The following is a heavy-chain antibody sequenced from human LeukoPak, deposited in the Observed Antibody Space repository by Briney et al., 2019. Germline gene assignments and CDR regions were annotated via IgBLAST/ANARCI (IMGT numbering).Heavy chain of an antibody. Sequence: GGSLRLSCAAYGFTFSSYSMNWVRQAPGKGLEWVSFISTSSSYIYYADSVKGRFTISRDNAKNSLYLEMNSLRAEDTAVYYCSKDGSMRWRYYMGVWGKGATVTISS. D-gene: IGHD2/OR15-2a*01. CDR2: ISTSSSYI. CDR1: GFTFSSYS. V-gene: IGHV3-21*01. CDR3: SKDGSMRWRYYMGV. J-gene: IGHJ6*03.